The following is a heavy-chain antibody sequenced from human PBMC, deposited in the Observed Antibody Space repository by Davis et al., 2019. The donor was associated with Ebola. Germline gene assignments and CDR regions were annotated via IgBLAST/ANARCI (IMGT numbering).Heavy chain of an antibody. CDR1: GYTFTSYD. Sequence: ASVKVSCKASGYTFTSYDINWVRQATGQGPEWMGWMSPNSGDTGHTQKFQGRLTMTRDTSINVAFMELSSLKSEDTAVYYCAREGGHSYGDYDYGMDVWGQGTTVTVSS. J-gene: IGHJ6*02. CDR2: MSPNSGDT. D-gene: IGHD4-17*01. V-gene: IGHV1-8*01. CDR3: AREGGHSYGDYDYGMDV.